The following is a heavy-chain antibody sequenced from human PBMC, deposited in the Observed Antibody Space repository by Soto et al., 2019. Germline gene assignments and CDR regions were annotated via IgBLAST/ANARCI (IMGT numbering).Heavy chain of an antibody. V-gene: IGHV4-59*01. J-gene: IGHJ6*03. CDR2: IYYSGST. Sequence: PSETLSLTCPVSGGSISSYYWSWIRQPPGKGLEWIGYIYYSGSTNYNPSLKSRVTISVDTSKNQFSLKLSSVTAADTAVYCCAREKTYYYYMDVWGKGTTVTVSS. CDR3: AREKTYYYYMDV. CDR1: GGSISSYY.